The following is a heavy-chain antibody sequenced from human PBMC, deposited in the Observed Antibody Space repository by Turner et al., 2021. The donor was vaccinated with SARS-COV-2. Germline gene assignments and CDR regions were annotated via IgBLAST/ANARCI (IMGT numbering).Heavy chain of an antibody. CDR1: GLPFSSNA. Sequence: EVQLLESGGGLVQPGGSLRPSCAAPGLPFSSNAMGWVRPAPGKGLEWVSAISGSGGSKYYADSVKGRFTISRDNSKNTLYLQMNSLRAEDTAVYYCAKADRVMIVVVITLFDYWGQGTLVTVSS. D-gene: IGHD3-22*01. CDR3: AKADRVMIVVVITLFDY. J-gene: IGHJ4*02. V-gene: IGHV3-23*01. CDR2: ISGSGGSK.